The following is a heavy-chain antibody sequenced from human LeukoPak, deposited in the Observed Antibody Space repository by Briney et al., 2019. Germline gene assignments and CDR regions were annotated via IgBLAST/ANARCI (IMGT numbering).Heavy chain of an antibody. J-gene: IGHJ4*02. CDR1: GFTFSSYA. D-gene: IGHD5-12*01. Sequence: PGGSLRLSCAASGFTFSSYAMHWVRQAPGKGLEWVAVISYDGSNKYYADSVKGRFTISRDNAKNSLYLQMNSLRAEDTAVYYCARDHGYSGYDCDYWGQGTLVTVSS. CDR2: ISYDGSNK. V-gene: IGHV3-30-3*01. CDR3: ARDHGYSGYDCDY.